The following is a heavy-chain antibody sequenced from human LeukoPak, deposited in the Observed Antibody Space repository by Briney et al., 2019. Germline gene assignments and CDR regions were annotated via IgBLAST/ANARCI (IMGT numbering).Heavy chain of an antibody. Sequence: PSETLSLTCAVYGGSFSGYYWSWIRQPPGKGLEWIGEINHSGSTNYNPSLKSRVTISVDTSRNQFSLKLSSVTAADTAVYYCARGRPYYYGSGSYFRASWFDPWGQGTLVTVSS. CDR2: INHSGST. D-gene: IGHD3-10*01. CDR3: ARGRPYYYGSGSYFRASWFDP. V-gene: IGHV4-34*01. J-gene: IGHJ5*02. CDR1: GGSFSGYY.